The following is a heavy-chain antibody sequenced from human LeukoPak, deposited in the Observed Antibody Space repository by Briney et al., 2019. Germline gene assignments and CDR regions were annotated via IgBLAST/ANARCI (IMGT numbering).Heavy chain of an antibody. V-gene: IGHV3-30*03. D-gene: IGHD3-22*01. J-gene: IGHJ3*02. CDR1: GFTFSSYG. Sequence: PGGSLRLSCAASGFTFSSYGMHWVRQAPGKGLEWVAVISYDGSNKYYADSVKGRFTISRDNSKNTLYLQMNSLRAEDTAVYYCARDPWSHYYDRGAFDIWGQGTMVTVSS. CDR3: ARDPWSHYYDRGAFDI. CDR2: ISYDGSNK.